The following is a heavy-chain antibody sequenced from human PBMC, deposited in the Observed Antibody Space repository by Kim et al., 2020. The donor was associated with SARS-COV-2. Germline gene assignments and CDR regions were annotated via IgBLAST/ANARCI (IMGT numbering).Heavy chain of an antibody. D-gene: IGHD3-22*01. CDR3: ARYSHYYDSSGYNY. V-gene: IGHV3-11*06. J-gene: IGHJ4*02. Sequence: DYVKGQFPISRDNAKNSRYRQMNSLRSEATAVYYCARYSHYYDSSGYNYWGQGTLVTVSS.